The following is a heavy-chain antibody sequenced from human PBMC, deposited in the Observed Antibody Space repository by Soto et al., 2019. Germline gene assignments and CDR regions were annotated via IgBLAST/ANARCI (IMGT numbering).Heavy chain of an antibody. V-gene: IGHV3-53*01. CDR3: AGTYYYDNSHYSWLGFDC. CDR1: EFSVSGNY. D-gene: IGHD3-22*01. Sequence: LRLSCAASEFSVSGNYMSWVRQAPGKGLEWVSIIDSAGNTYYSDSVKGRFTISRDNFKNTLYLQMDSLRADDTAVYYCAGTYYYDNSHYSWLGFDCWGQGTLVTVSS. J-gene: IGHJ4*02. CDR2: IDSAGNT.